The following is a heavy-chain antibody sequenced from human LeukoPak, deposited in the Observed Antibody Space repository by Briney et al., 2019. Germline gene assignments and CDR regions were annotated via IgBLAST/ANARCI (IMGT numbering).Heavy chain of an antibody. Sequence: GASVNVSCQSSGYTFTSYYIHGVRQAPWQGLEGMGIINASSSSTICAHKSQARVTMTSATSTSTVYMELSSLRPDDTALHCCARRGSSNNFDTWGQGTLVTVSS. D-gene: IGHD1/OR15-1a*01. J-gene: IGHJ5*02. CDR3: ARRGSSNNFDT. V-gene: IGHV1-46*01. CDR1: GYTFTSYY. CDR2: INASSSST.